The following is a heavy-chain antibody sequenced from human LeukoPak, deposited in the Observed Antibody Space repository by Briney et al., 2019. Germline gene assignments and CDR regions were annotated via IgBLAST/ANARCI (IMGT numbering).Heavy chain of an antibody. CDR3: ARRINTAWGIDY. Sequence: GGSLRLSCAASGLTFSSSYMNWVRQAPGKGLEWVSVTYSSGNTYYTDSVKGRFTVYRDNSKNTLYLQMNSLRPDDTAVYYCARRINTAWGIDYWGQGTLVTVAS. D-gene: IGHD3-16*01. J-gene: IGHJ4*02. V-gene: IGHV3-53*01. CDR1: GLTFSSSY. CDR2: TYSSGNT.